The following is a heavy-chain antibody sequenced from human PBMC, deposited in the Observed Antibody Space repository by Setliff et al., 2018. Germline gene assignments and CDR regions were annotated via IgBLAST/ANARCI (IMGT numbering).Heavy chain of an antibody. CDR2: IGVYTGHT. J-gene: IGHJ3*02. Sequence: ASVKVSCKASGYTFAESIVSWVRQAPGQGLEWMGWIGVYTGHTSFAQKFEDRVSMSTDKSTNMAYMELRSLRSDDTAVYYCARSRDSGFYHQRDAYDIWGQGTMVTVSS. V-gene: IGHV1-18*04. CDR1: GYTFAESI. CDR3: ARSRDSGFYHQRDAYDI. D-gene: IGHD1-26*01.